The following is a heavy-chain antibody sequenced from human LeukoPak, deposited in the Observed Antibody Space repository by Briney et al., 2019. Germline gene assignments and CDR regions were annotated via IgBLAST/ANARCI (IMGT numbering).Heavy chain of an antibody. D-gene: IGHD2-2*03. CDR2: LKPNSGGT. CDR3: AREMDIGDYRTIDY. Sequence: ASVKVSCKASGFTFTAYYIHWVRQAPGQGLEWMGRLKPNSGGTNLPQKFQGRVTMTRDTSISTAYMELNRLTFDDTAVYYCAREMDIGDYRTIDYWGQGTLVTVSS. J-gene: IGHJ4*02. CDR1: GFTFTAYY. V-gene: IGHV1-2*06.